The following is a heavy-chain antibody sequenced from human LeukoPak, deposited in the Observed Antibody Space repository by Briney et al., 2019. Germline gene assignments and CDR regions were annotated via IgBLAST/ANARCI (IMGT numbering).Heavy chain of an antibody. D-gene: IGHD3-10*01. CDR3: AKTVGSGTYYYSYMDV. CDR2: ISYDGRNK. Sequence: GRSLRLSCAASGFTFSSYVIHWVRQAPGKGLEWVAAISYDGRNKYYGDSVRGRFTISRDNSNNTLYLQMNSLTTEDTALYYCAKTVGSGTYYYSYMDVWGKGTTVTVSS. CDR1: GFTFSSYV. J-gene: IGHJ6*03. V-gene: IGHV3-30*18.